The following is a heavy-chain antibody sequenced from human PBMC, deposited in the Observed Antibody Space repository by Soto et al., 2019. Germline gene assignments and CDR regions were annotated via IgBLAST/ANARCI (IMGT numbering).Heavy chain of an antibody. V-gene: IGHV3-33*01. CDR2: IWYDGSNK. D-gene: IGHD3-3*01. CDR3: ASSITIFGVVITSYYYMDV. CDR1: GFTFSSYG. J-gene: IGHJ6*03. Sequence: GGSLRLSCAASGFTFSSYGMHWVRQAPGKGLEWVAVIWYDGSNKYYADSVKGRFTISRDNSKNTLYLQMNSLRAEDTAVYYCASSITIFGVVITSYYYMDVWGKGTTVTVSS.